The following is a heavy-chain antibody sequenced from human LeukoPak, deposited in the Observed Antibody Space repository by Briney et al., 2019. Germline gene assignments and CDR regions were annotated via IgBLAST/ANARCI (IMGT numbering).Heavy chain of an antibody. V-gene: IGHV3-23*01. CDR2: ISGSGGNT. J-gene: IGHJ4*02. CDR3: AKTPGITAAGPDY. Sequence: GGSLRLSCAASGFTFSTYAMSWVRQAPGKGLEWVSGISGSGGNTYYADSVRGRFTISRDYSKNTLYLQMNSLRAEDTAVYYCAKTPGITAAGPDYWGQGTLVTVSS. CDR1: GFTFSTYA. D-gene: IGHD6-13*01.